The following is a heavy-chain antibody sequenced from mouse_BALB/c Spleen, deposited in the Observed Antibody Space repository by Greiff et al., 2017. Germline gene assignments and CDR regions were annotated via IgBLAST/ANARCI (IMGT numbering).Heavy chain of an antibody. CDR3: TRSGTWGFAY. J-gene: IGHJ3*01. D-gene: IGHD3-3*01. V-gene: IGHV1-69*02. CDR2: IYPSDSYT. CDR1: GYTFTSYW. Sequence: QVQLQQPGAELVRPGASVKLSCKASGYTFTSYWINWVKQRPGQGLEWIGNIYPSDSYTNYNQKFKDKATLTVDKSSSTAYMQLSSPTSEDSAVYYCTRSGTWGFAYWGQGTLVTVSA.